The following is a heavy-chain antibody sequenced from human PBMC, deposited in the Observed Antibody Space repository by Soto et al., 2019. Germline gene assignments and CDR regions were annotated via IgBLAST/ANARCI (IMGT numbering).Heavy chain of an antibody. J-gene: IGHJ4*02. Sequence: QVQLVQSGAEVKKPGASVKVSCKASGYTFTGYYMHWVRQAPGQGLEWMGWINPNSGGTNYAQKFQGWVTMTRDTATSTADMELSRLRSDDPAVYYCARGARPGIAAAAHSWSDYWGQGTLVTVSS. CDR3: ARGARPGIAAAAHSWSDY. CDR1: GYTFTGYY. CDR2: INPNSGGT. D-gene: IGHD6-13*01. V-gene: IGHV1-2*04.